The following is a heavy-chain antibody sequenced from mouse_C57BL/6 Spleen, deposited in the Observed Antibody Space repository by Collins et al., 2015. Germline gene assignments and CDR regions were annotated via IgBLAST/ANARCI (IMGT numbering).Heavy chain of an antibody. CDR1: GYAFSSSW. D-gene: IGHD1-1*01. J-gene: IGHJ1*03. CDR2: IYPGDGDT. Sequence: QVQLQQSGPELVKPGASVKISCKASGYAFSSSWMNWVKQRPGKGLKWIGRIYPGDGDTNYNGKFKGKATLTADKSSSTAYMQLSSLTSEDSAVYFCARRIYYYGSSYWYFDVWGTGTTVTVSS. CDR3: ARRIYYYGSSYWYFDV. V-gene: IGHV1-82*01.